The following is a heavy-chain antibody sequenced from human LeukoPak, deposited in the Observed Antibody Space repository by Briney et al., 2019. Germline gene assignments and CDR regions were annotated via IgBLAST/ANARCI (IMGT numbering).Heavy chain of an antibody. Sequence: PGGSLRLSCAASGFTFSSYWMHWVRQAPGKGLEWVSLISWDGGSTYYADSVKGRFTISRDNSKNSLYLQMNSLRAEDTALYYCAKGDDSSGYSNSAYWGQGTLVTVSS. J-gene: IGHJ4*02. D-gene: IGHD3-22*01. V-gene: IGHV3-43D*03. CDR3: AKGDDSSGYSNSAY. CDR2: ISWDGGST. CDR1: GFTFSSYW.